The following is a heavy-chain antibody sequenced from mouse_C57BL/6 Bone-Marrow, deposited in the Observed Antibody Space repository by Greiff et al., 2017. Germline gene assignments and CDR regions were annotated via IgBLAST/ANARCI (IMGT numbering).Heavy chain of an antibody. J-gene: IGHJ1*03. CDR2: INPGSGGT. CDR3: AREVCGYCRWYFDV. V-gene: IGHV1-54*01. CDR1: GYAFTNYL. D-gene: IGHD2-3*01. Sequence: QVQLQQSGAELVKPGTSVKLSCKASGYAFTNYLMQWVKQRPGQGLEWIGVINPGSGGTNYNEKFKGKATLTADKSSSTAYMQLSSLTSEDSAVYYCAREVCGYCRWYFDVWGTGTTVTVSS.